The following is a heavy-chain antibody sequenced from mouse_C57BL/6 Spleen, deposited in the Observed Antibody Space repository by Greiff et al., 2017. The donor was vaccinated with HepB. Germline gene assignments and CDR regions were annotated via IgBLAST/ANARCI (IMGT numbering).Heavy chain of an antibody. CDR1: GYTFTDYE. CDR2: IDPETGGT. J-gene: IGHJ3*01. D-gene: IGHD1-1*01. V-gene: IGHV1-15*01. CDR3: TRGGYYGSSYVGFAY. Sequence: QVHVKQSGAELVRPGASVTLSCKASGYTFTDYEMHWVKQTPVHGLEWIGAIDPETGGTAYNQKFKGKAILTADKSSSTAYMELRSLTSEDSAVYYCTRGGYYGSSYVGFAYWGQGTLVTVSA.